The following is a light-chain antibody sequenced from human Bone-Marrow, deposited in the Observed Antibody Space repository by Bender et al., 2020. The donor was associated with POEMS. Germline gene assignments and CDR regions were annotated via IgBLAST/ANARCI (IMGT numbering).Light chain of an antibody. CDR3: CSYTSGRTWV. Sequence: QSALTQPPSASGSPGQSVTISCTGTSGDVGGYNYVSWYQQHPGKAPKLMIYEGSRRPSGVSNRFSASKSGNTASLTISGLQAEDEADYYCCSYTSGRTWVFGGGTKLTVL. J-gene: IGLJ3*02. CDR2: EGS. V-gene: IGLV2-14*01. CDR1: SGDVGGYNY.